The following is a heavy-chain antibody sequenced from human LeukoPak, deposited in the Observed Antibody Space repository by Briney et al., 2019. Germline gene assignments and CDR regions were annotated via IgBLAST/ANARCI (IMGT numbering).Heavy chain of an antibody. J-gene: IGHJ4*02. D-gene: IGHD3-10*01. CDR1: GYTFTSYG. CDR2: ISAYNGNT. V-gene: IGHV1-18*01. CDR3: ARRHRSGSNRY. Sequence: ASVTVSCTASGYTFTSYGISWVRQAPGQGLEWMGWISAYNGNTNYAQKLQGRVTMTTDTSTSTAYMELRSLRSDDTAVYYCARRHRSGSNRYWGQGTLVTVSS.